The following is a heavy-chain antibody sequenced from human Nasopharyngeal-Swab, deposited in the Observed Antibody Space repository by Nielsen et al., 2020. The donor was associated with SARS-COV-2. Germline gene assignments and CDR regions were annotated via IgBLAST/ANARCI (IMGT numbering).Heavy chain of an antibody. CDR2: INPSGGST. D-gene: IGHD6-13*01. V-gene: IGHV1-46*01. CDR3: ARGEVAAAGHFDY. CDR1: GYTFASYY. J-gene: IGHJ4*02. Sequence: APVKVSCKASGYTFASYYMHWVRQAPGQGLEWMGIINPSGGSTSYAQKFQGRVTMTRDTSTSTVFMELSSLRSEDTAVYYCARGEVAAAGHFDYWGQGTLVTVSS.